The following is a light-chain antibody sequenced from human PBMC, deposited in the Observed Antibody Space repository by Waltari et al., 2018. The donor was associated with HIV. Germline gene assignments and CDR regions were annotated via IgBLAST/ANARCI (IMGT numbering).Light chain of an antibody. CDR3: CSYSDSGTIL. J-gene: IGLJ2*01. CDR2: DVT. Sequence: SALTQPAPVSGSPGQSITISCLGASSDIGRFDYVSWYQQHPDKAPKLILYDVTYRPSGVSGRFSGSRSGSMASLTISGLQPEDEADYFCCSYSDSGTILFGGGTRVTVL. V-gene: IGLV2-14*03. CDR1: SSDIGRFDY.